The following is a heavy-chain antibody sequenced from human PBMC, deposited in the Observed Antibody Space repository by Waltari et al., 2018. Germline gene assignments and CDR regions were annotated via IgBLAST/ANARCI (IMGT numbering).Heavy chain of an antibody. J-gene: IGHJ4*02. D-gene: IGHD3-22*01. CDR2: SNPNSGGT. CDR1: GYTFTVDY. CDR3: ARDLHYYDSSGCY. V-gene: IGHV1-2*02. Sequence: VQLVQSGAEVKKPGASVKVSCKASGYTFTVDYMTWVRQAPGHGLEWMGWSNPNSGGTNYAQKFQGRVTMTRDTSISTAYMELSSLRSDDTAVYYCARDLHYYDSSGCYWGQGTLVTVSS.